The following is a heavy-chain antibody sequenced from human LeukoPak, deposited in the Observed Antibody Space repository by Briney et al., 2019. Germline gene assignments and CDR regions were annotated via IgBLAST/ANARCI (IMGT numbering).Heavy chain of an antibody. V-gene: IGHV3-30*03. J-gene: IGHJ4*02. D-gene: IGHD6-13*01. CDR1: GFTFSPYG. Sequence: GGSLRLSCAASGFTFSPYGMHWVRQAPGKGLEWVAVISYDGSDKYYADSVKGRFTISRDNSKNTLYLHMNSLRPDDTAVYYCARDSRQLALDYWGQGTLVTVSS. CDR3: ARDSRQLALDY. CDR2: ISYDGSDK.